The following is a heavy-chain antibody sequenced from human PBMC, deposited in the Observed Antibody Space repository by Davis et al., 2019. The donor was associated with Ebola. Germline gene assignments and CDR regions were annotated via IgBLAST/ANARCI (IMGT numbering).Heavy chain of an antibody. Sequence: ASVKVSCKASGYTFTSYYIHWVRLAPGQGLEWMGLINPTGPYTRYAQKFQGRVTMTRDTSTSTVYMELTSLRSEDTAVYYCARSAPVTTAGGFDYWGRGTLVTVSS. J-gene: IGHJ4*02. D-gene: IGHD4-11*01. CDR3: ARSAPVTTAGGFDY. V-gene: IGHV1-46*01. CDR2: INPTGPYT. CDR1: GYTFTSYY.